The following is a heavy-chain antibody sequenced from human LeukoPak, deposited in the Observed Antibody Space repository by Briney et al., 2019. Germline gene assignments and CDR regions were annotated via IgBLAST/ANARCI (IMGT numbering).Heavy chain of an antibody. V-gene: IGHV3-21*01. CDR3: ARDWGTAMGSNWFDP. CDR1: GFTFSSYS. D-gene: IGHD5-18*01. J-gene: IGHJ5*02. Sequence: KAGGSLRLSCAASGFTFSSYSMNWVRQAPGKGLEWVSSISSSSSYIYYADSVKGRFTISRDNAKNSLYLQINSLRAEDTAVYYCARDWGTAMGSNWFDPWGQGTLVTVSS. CDR2: ISSSSSYI.